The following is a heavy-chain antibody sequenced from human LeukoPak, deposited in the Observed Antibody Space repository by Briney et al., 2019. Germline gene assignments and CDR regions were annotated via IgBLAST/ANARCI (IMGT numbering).Heavy chain of an antibody. D-gene: IGHD6-13*01. CDR2: INDDSSDI. CDR1: GFTFSHYA. J-gene: IGHJ4*02. V-gene: IGHV3-48*01. CDR3: ARDMSTSWASNFDY. Sequence: QPGGSLRVSCAASGFTFSHYAMNWVRQAPGKGLEWVSYINDDSSDIHYADSVRGRFTISRDNSKNTLYLQMSSLRPDDTALYYCARDMSTSWASNFDYWGLGARVTVSS.